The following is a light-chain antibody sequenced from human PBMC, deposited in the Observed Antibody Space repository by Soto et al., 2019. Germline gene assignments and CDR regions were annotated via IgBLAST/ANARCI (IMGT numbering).Light chain of an antibody. V-gene: IGLV1-44*01. CDR1: SSNIGSNS. CDR2: SSN. Sequence: QSVLTQPPSASGTPGQTVTISCSGSSSNIGSNSVNWYQQLPGTAPKLLMYSSNQRPSGVPDRFSGSKSGTSASLAISGLQSEDEADYYCAAWDDSLNGVAFGGGTKLTVL. CDR3: AAWDDSLNGVA. J-gene: IGLJ2*01.